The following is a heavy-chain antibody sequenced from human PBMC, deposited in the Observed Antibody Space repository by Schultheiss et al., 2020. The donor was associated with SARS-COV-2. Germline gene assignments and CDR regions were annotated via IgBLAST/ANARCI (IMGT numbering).Heavy chain of an antibody. J-gene: IGHJ4*02. CDR3: ARDNWNYGIDN. D-gene: IGHD1-7*01. V-gene: IGHV1-18*01. Sequence: ASVKVSCKASGGTFSSYAISWVRQAPGQGLEWMGWINPNSGGTNYAQKFQGRVTMTTDTSTSTAYMELRSLRSDDTAVYYCARDNWNYGIDNWGQGTLVTVSS. CDR1: GGTFSSYA. CDR2: INPNSGGT.